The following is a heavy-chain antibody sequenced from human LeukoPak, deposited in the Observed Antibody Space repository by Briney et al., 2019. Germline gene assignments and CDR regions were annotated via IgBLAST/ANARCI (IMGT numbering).Heavy chain of an antibody. Sequence: GGSLRLSCTGSGFTFGDYAISWVRQAPGRGLEWVCGINWNGGRTGYVDSVKGRFTISRDNGKNSLYLQLDSLRADDTAFYYCARGHDSSAFHALDSWGHGILVTVSS. CDR1: GFTFGDYA. CDR3: ARGHDSSAFHALDS. J-gene: IGHJ5*01. V-gene: IGHV3-20*04. CDR2: INWNGGRT. D-gene: IGHD3-22*01.